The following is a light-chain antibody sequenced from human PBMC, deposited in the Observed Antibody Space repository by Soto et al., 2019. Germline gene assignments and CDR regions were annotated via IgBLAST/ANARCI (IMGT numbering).Light chain of an antibody. CDR2: GAS. CDR1: QSLSSSY. V-gene: IGKV3-20*01. CDR3: QQYGRSPFT. Sequence: EIVLTQSPGTLSLSPGERATLSCRASQSLSSSYLAWYQQKPGQAPRLLIYGASSRATAIPDRFSGRGSGTDFTLTINRLEPEDFAVYYCQQYGRSPFTFGPGTKVDIK. J-gene: IGKJ3*01.